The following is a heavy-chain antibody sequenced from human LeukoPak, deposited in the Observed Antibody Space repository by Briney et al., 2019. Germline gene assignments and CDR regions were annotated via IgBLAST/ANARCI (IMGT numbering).Heavy chain of an antibody. D-gene: IGHD3-22*01. CDR2: ISSSSSYI. CDR3: ARDVDYDSSGYCYYYYYMDV. V-gene: IGHV3-21*01. Sequence: PGGSLRLSCAASGFTFSSYSMNWVRQAPGKGLEWVSSISSSSSYIYYADSVKGRFTISRDNAKNSLYLQMNSLRAEDAAVYYCARDVDYDSSGYCYYYYYMDVWGKGTTVTVSS. J-gene: IGHJ6*03. CDR1: GFTFSSYS.